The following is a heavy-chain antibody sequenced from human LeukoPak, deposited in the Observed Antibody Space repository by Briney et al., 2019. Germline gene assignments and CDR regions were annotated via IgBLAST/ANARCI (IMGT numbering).Heavy chain of an antibody. V-gene: IGHV3-30*18. D-gene: IGHD3-22*01. CDR2: ISYDGSNK. Sequence: QPGRSLRLSCAASGFTFSNSGMHWVRQAPGKGLEWVAIISYDGSNKYYTDSVRGRFTISRDNSKNTLHLQMNSLRAEDTAVYYCAKRGSGYYIDYWGQGTLVTVSS. CDR3: AKRGSGYYIDY. CDR1: GFTFSNSG. J-gene: IGHJ4*02.